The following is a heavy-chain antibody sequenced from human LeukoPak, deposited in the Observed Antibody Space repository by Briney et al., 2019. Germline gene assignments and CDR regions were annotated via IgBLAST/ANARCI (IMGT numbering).Heavy chain of an antibody. V-gene: IGHV1-2*02. CDR2: INPNSGGT. CDR3: ARHPMEVVPAARGNYYYYYMDV. D-gene: IGHD2-2*01. Sequence: ASVKVSCKASGYTFTGYYMHWVRQAPGQGLEWMGWINPNSGGTNYAQKFQGRVTMTRDTSISTAYMELSRLRSDDTAVYYCARHPMEVVPAARGNYYYYYMDVWGKGTTVTVS. J-gene: IGHJ6*03. CDR1: GYTFTGYY.